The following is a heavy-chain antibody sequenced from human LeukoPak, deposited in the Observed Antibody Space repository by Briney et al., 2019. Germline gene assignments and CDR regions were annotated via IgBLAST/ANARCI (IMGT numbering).Heavy chain of an antibody. J-gene: IGHJ4*02. Sequence: SETLSLTCTVSGGSISSYYWSWIRQPPGKGLKWIGYIYYSGSTNYNPSLKSRVTISVDTSKNQFSLKLSSVTAADTAVYYCARGGRYYYDSSGYFDYWGQGTLVTVSS. CDR2: IYYSGST. D-gene: IGHD3-22*01. CDR3: ARGGRYYYDSSGYFDY. CDR1: GGSISSYY. V-gene: IGHV4-59*01.